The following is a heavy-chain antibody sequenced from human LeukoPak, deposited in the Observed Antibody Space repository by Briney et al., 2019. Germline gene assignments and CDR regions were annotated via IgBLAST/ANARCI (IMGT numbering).Heavy chain of an antibody. CDR1: GGSISSGGYY. D-gene: IGHD3-9*01. V-gene: IGHV4-31*03. CDR3: AKGVLRYFDWLTPFDY. J-gene: IGHJ4*02. Sequence: SETLSLTCTVSGGSISSGGYYWSWIRQHPGKGLEWIGYIYYSGSTYYNPSLKSRVTISVDTSKNQFSLKLSSVTAADTAVYYCAKGVLRYFDWLTPFDYWGQGTLVTVSS. CDR2: IYYSGST.